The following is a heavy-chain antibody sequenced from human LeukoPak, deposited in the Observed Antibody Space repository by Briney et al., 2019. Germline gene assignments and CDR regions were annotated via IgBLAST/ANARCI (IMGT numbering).Heavy chain of an antibody. CDR2: IYYSGST. D-gene: IGHD3-10*01. Sequence: SETLSLTCAVYGESFRNYYWTWIRQPPGKGLEWIGSIYYSGSTYYNPSLKSRVTISVDTSKNQFSLKLSSVTAADTAVYYCARDRGITMVRGIPRYYYYYYYMDVWGKGTTVTVSS. V-gene: IGHV4-59*12. CDR3: ARDRGITMVRGIPRYYYYYYYMDV. CDR1: GESFRNYY. J-gene: IGHJ6*03.